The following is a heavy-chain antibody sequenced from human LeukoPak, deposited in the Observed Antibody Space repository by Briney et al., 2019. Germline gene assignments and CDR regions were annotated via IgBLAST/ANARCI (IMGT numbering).Heavy chain of an antibody. D-gene: IGHD2-15*01. Sequence: GRSLRLSCEASGFTFSTYGMHWVRQAPGKGLEWVAVIWYDGSNKYYADSVKGRFTISRDNSKNTLYLQMNSLRAEDTAVYYCARDPNGGCSGGSCYPYYYYGMDVWGQGTTVTVSS. J-gene: IGHJ6*02. CDR1: GFTFSTYG. V-gene: IGHV3-33*01. CDR2: IWYDGSNK. CDR3: ARDPNGGCSGGSCYPYYYYGMDV.